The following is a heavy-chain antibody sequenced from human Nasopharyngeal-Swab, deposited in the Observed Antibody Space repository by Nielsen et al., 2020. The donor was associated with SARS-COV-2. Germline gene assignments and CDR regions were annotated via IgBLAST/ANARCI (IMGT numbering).Heavy chain of an antibody. CDR3: ARVAIAVAVYFDY. V-gene: IGHV4-34*01. J-gene: IGHJ4*02. Sequence: SENLSLTCAVYGGSFSGYYWSWIRQPPGKGLEWIGEINHSGSTNYNPSLKSRVTIPVDTSKNQFSLKLSSVTAADTAVYYCARVAIAVAVYFDYWGQGTLVTVSS. CDR1: GGSFSGYY. D-gene: IGHD6-19*01. CDR2: INHSGST.